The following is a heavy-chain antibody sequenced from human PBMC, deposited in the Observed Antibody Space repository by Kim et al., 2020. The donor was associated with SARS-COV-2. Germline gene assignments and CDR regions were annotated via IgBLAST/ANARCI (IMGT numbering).Heavy chain of an antibody. CDR1: GGSISSSSYY. V-gene: IGHV4-39*01. CDR2: IYYSGST. D-gene: IGHD5-12*01. CDR3: ASGMKWLQLLGD. J-gene: IGHJ4*02. Sequence: SETLSLTCTVSGGSISSSSYYWGWIRQPPGKGLEWIGSIYYSGSTYYNPSLKSRVTISVDTSKNQFSLKLSSVTAADTAVYYCASGMKWLQLLGDWGQGTLVTVSS.